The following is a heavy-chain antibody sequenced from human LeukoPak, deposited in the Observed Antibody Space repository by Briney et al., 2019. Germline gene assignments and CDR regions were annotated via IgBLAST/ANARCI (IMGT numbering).Heavy chain of an antibody. J-gene: IGHJ4*02. CDR3: ARGAVAGTPPVDY. V-gene: IGHV3-48*03. D-gene: IGHD6-19*01. Sequence: PGGSLRLSCAASGFTFSSHEMNWVRQAPGKGLEWLSYISGSGDTMYYADSVRGRFTISRDNAKNSLYLQVNGLRTEDSALYSCARGAVAGTPPVDYWGPGTLVTVSS. CDR1: GFTFSSHE. CDR2: ISGSGDTM.